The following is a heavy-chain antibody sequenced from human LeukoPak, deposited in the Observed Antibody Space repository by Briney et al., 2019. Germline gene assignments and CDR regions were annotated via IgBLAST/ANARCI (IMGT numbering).Heavy chain of an antibody. CDR3: ARDFYDGFALDY. Sequence: GGSLRLSCAASGFTFSSYAMHWVRQAPGKGLEWVAVISYDGSNKYYTDSVKGRFTISRDNAKNSLYLQMNSLRAEDTAVYYCARDFYDGFALDYWGQGTLVTVSS. D-gene: IGHD2/OR15-2a*01. J-gene: IGHJ4*02. V-gene: IGHV3-30*04. CDR1: GFTFSSYA. CDR2: ISYDGSNK.